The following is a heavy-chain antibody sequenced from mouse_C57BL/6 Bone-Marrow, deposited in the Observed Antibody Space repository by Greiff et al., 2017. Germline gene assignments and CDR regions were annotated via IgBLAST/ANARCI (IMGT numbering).Heavy chain of an antibody. D-gene: IGHD1-1*01. CDR3: AREDYGSTFDV. J-gene: IGHJ1*03. Sequence: VQLQQPGAELVKPGASVKLSCKASGYTFTSYWMQWVKQSPGQGLEWIGEIDPSDNYTNYNQKFKGKATWTVDTSSSTAYMQLSSLTSEDSAVNYCAREDYGSTFDVWGTGTTVTVSS. V-gene: IGHV1-50*01. CDR2: IDPSDNYT. CDR1: GYTFTSYW.